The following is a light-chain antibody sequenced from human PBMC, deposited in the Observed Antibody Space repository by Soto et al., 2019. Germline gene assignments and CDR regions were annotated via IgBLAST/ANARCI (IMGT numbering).Light chain of an antibody. CDR1: QSVSNN. CDR2: GAS. J-gene: IGKJ4*01. V-gene: IGKV3D-15*01. Sequence: EIVMTQSPATLSVSPGERATLSCRASQSVSNNLAWYQQKPGQAPRLLIYGASTRATGIPARFSGSGSGTEFTLTIRSLQSEDFAVYYCQQYNYWPPLTFGGGTKVEIK. CDR3: QQYNYWPPLT.